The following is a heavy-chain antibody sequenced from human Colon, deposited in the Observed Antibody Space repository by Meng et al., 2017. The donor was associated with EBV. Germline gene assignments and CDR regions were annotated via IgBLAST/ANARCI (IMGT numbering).Heavy chain of an antibody. D-gene: IGHD6-19*01. Sequence: HVHLVHSGSEWKKPGASVKVSCKASGYTFTRYPMNWVRQAPGQGLEWMGWISTNTGNPTYAQGFTGRFVFSVGTSVSTAYLQISSLKAEDTAVYYCGTLKYTSGFYGPAYWGQGALVTVFS. J-gene: IGHJ4*02. CDR1: GYTFTRYP. V-gene: IGHV7-4-1*02. CDR3: GTLKYTSGFYGPAY. CDR2: ISTNTGNP.